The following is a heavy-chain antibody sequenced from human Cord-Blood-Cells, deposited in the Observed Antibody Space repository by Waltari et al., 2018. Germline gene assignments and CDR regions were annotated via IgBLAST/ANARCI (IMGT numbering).Heavy chain of an antibody. CDR3: ARLGVVRGVSGYFDY. J-gene: IGHJ4*02. Sequence: QLQLQESGPGLVKPSETLSLTCTVSGGSISSSSYYWGWIRQPPGKGLEWIGSIYYSGGTYYNPSLKSRVTISVDTSKNQFSLKLGSVTAADTAVYYCARLGVVRGVSGYFDYWGQGTLVTVSS. D-gene: IGHD3-10*01. V-gene: IGHV4-39*01. CDR1: GGSISSSSYY. CDR2: IYYSGGT.